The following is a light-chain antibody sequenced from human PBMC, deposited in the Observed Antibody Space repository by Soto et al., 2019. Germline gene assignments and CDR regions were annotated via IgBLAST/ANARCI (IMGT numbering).Light chain of an antibody. CDR1: SSDVGGYDY. CDR2: DVS. CDR3: SSYTSTNIPI. Sequence: QSALTQPASVSGSPGQSITISCTGTSSDVGGYDYVSWYQHHPGNAPKLMIFDVSHRPSGVSDRFSGSKSGNTASLTISGLQAEDEADYYCSSYTSTNIPIFGGGTQLTVL. J-gene: IGLJ7*01. V-gene: IGLV2-14*03.